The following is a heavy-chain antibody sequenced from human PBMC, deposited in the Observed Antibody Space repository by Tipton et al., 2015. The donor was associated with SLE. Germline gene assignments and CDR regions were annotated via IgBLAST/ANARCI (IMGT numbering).Heavy chain of an antibody. J-gene: IGHJ6*03. CDR2: IDHSGST. Sequence: TLSLTCSVSGYSISSGYYWGWIRQPPGKGLEWIGSIDHSGSTYYTPSLKSRVTISVDTSKNQFSLKLTSVTAADSAVYYCARGFSGNRYYYYYMDVWGKGTTVTVSS. CDR1: GYSISSGYY. D-gene: IGHD1-26*01. V-gene: IGHV4-38-2*02. CDR3: ARGFSGNRYYYYYMDV.